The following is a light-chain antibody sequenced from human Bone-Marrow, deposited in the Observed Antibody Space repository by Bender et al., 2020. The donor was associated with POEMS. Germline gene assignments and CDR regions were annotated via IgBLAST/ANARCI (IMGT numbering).Light chain of an antibody. Sequence: QSALTQPPSASGSPGQSVSISCTGTSSDVGGHDHVSWYQQHPGKAPKLIISEVNQRPSGVPERFAGSKSGNTASLTVSGLQADDEADYYCNSYGGDNNFFVFGTGTKVTVL. V-gene: IGLV2-8*01. J-gene: IGLJ1*01. CDR2: EVN. CDR3: NSYGGDNNFFV. CDR1: SSDVGGHDH.